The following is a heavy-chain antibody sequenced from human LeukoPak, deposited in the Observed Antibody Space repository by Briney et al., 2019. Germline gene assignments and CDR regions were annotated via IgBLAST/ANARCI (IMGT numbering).Heavy chain of an antibody. Sequence: PGRSLRLSCAASGFTFGDLHMHWVRQTPGKGLEWVSGISSNSYYIEYADSVKGRFTVSRDNAKKTLYLQMNGLRAEDTALYYCVTESGKYHGYFQEWGQGTLVTVSS. CDR3: VTESGKYHGYFQE. CDR2: ISSNSYYI. D-gene: IGHD1-26*01. V-gene: IGHV3-9*01. CDR1: GFTFGDLH. J-gene: IGHJ1*01.